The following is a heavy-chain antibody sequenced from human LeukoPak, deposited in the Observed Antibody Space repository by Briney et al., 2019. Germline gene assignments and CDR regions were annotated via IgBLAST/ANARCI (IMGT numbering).Heavy chain of an antibody. CDR3: ARGSLRLFDY. Sequence: PSETLSLTCSVSGASVSDGNYYWSWIRQPPGKGLEWIGYMFYSESTKYNPSLKSRVTISVDKSKNQFSLKLSSVTAADTAVYYCARGSLRLFDYWGQGTLVTVSS. V-gene: IGHV4-61*01. CDR1: GASVSDGNYY. J-gene: IGHJ4*02. D-gene: IGHD5/OR15-5a*01. CDR2: MFYSEST.